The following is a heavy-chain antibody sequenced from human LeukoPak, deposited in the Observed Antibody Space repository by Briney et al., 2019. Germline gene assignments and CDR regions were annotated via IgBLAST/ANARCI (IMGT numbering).Heavy chain of an antibody. CDR1: GFTFSSYA. V-gene: IGHV3-23*01. Sequence: GGSLRLSCAASGFTFSSYAMSWVRQAPGKGLEWVSAISGSGGSTYYADSVKGRFTVSRDNSKNTLYLQMNSLRAEDTAVYYCAKTYSSGWPYGMDVWGQGTTVTVSS. D-gene: IGHD6-19*01. CDR3: AKTYSSGWPYGMDV. CDR2: ISGSGGST. J-gene: IGHJ6*02.